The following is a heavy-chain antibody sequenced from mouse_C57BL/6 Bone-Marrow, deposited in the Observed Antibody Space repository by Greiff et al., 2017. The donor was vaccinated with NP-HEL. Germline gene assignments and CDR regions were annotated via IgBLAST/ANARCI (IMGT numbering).Heavy chain of an antibody. D-gene: IGHD2-4*01. CDR2: INYDGSST. J-gene: IGHJ4*01. CDR3: AREGGLRRRTYAMDY. V-gene: IGHV5-16*01. CDR1: GFTFSDYY. Sequence: EVQRVESEGGLVQPGSSMKLSCTASGFTFSDYYMAWVRQVPEKGLEWVANINYDGSSTYYLDSLKSRFIISRDNAKNILYLQMSSLKSEDIATYYCAREGGLRRRTYAMDYWGQGTSVTVSS.